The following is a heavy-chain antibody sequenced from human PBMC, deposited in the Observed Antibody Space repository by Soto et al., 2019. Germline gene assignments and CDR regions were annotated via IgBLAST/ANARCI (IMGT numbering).Heavy chain of an antibody. CDR1: GFTFSSYG. J-gene: IGHJ4*02. CDR2: IWYDGSNK. Sequence: GALRLSCAASGFTFSSYGMHWVRQAPGKGLEWVAVIWYDGSNKYYADSVKGRLTISRDNSKNTLYLQMNSLRAEDTAVYYCARVMGSGYWLRGYFDYWGQGTLVTVSS. CDR3: ARVMGSGYWLRGYFDY. D-gene: IGHD3-3*01. V-gene: IGHV3-33*01.